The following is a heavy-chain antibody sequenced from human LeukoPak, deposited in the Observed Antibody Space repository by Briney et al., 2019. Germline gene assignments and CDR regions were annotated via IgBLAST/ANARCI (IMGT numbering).Heavy chain of an antibody. CDR1: GYTFTSYG. D-gene: IGHD2-21*01. CDR2: ISAYNGNT. V-gene: IGHV1-18*01. J-gene: IGHJ4*02. Sequence: ASVKVSCKASGYTFTSYGISWVRQAPGQGLEWMGWISAYNGNTNYAQKLQGRVTMTTDTSTSTAYMELRSLRSDDTAVYYCAREGEYCGSDCYSDYWGQGTLVTVSS. CDR3: AREGEYCGSDCYSDY.